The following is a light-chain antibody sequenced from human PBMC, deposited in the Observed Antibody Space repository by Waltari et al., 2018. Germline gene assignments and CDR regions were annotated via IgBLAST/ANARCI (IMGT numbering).Light chain of an antibody. CDR2: DAY. CDR3: QQRTSWPPIT. CDR1: ESVSTY. Sequence: EIVLTQSPATLSLSPGEMATLSCRASESVSTYFGWYQQKPGQAPTLLTYDAYSKATGTPARFSGSGSETDFTLTISSKEPEDFAVYYCQQRTSWPPITFGQGTRLEIK. J-gene: IGKJ5*01. V-gene: IGKV3-11*01.